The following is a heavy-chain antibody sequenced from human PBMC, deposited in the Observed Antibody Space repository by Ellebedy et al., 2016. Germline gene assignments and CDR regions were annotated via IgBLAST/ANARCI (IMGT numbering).Heavy chain of an antibody. J-gene: IGHJ6*04. V-gene: IGHV4-34*01. CDR2: INHSGST. CDR3: ARGLWGFAGFWSGYAPV. CDR1: GGSFSGYY. Sequence: GSLRLXXAVYGGSFSGYYWSWIRQPPGKGLEWIGEINHSGSTNYNPSLKSRVTISVDTSKNQFSLKLSSVTAADTAVYYCARGLWGFAGFWSGYAPVWGKGTTVTVSS. D-gene: IGHD3-3*01.